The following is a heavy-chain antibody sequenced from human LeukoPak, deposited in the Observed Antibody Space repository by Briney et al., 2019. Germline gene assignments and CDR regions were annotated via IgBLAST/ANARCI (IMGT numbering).Heavy chain of an antibody. D-gene: IGHD5-18*01. CDR3: ARVVGYSYGYDYYYYYMDV. V-gene: IGHV4-31*03. Sequence: SETLSLTCTVSGGSISSGGHFWNWIRQHPGKGLEWIGYIYHSGSTYYNPSLKSRVTISVDRTKNQFSLKLSSVTAADTAVYYCARVVGYSYGYDYYYYYMDVWGKGTTVTVSS. J-gene: IGHJ6*03. CDR1: GGSISSGGHF. CDR2: IYHSGST.